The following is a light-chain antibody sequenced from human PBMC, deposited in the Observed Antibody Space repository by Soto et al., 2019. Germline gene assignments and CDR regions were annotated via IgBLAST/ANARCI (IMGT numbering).Light chain of an antibody. CDR1: SSDVGHYNY. Sequence: QPASVSGSPGQSITISCTGTSSDVGHYNYVSWYQQHPGKAPKLMIYEVSNRPSGVSNRFSASKSGNTASLTISGLQAEDEADYHCASYTTGSTLVVFGGGTKLTVL. CDR2: EVS. CDR3: ASYTTGSTLVV. V-gene: IGLV2-14*01. J-gene: IGLJ3*02.